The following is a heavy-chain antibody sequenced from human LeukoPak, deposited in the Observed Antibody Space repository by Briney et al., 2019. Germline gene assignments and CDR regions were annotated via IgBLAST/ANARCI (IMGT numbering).Heavy chain of an antibody. D-gene: IGHD3-10*01. CDR2: ISYDRSNK. J-gene: IGHJ4*02. CDR3: AKDYDYYGSGSIDY. V-gene: IGHV3-30-3*01. CDR1: GFTFSSYA. Sequence: GGSLRLSCAASGFTFSSYAMHWVRQAPGKGLEWVAVISYDRSNKYYADSVKGRFTISRDNSKNTLYLQMNSLRAEDTAVYYCAKDYDYYGSGSIDYWGQGTLVTVSS.